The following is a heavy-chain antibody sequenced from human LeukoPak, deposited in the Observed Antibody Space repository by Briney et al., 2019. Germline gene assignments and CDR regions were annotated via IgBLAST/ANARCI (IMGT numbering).Heavy chain of an antibody. J-gene: IGHJ5*02. Sequence: GGSLSLSCAVSGFTFSSYWMTWVRQAPGKGLEWVANIKQDGSEKYYVDSVKGRFTISRDNAKNSLYLQMNSLRAEDTAVYYCARNSGSHPWGQGTLVTVSS. CDR3: ARNSGSHP. V-gene: IGHV3-7*01. D-gene: IGHD3-10*01. CDR2: IKQDGSEK. CDR1: GFTFSSYW.